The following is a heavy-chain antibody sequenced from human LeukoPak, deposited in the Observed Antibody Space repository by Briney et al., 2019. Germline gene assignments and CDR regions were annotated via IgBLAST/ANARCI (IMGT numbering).Heavy chain of an antibody. V-gene: IGHV1-2*04. D-gene: IGHD1-26*01. Sequence: ASVKVSCKASGYTFTGYYMHWVRQAPGQGLEWMGWINPSSGGTNYAQKFQGWVTMTRDTSISTAYMELSRLRSDDTAVYYCAREGGDDAFDIWGQGTMVTVSS. CDR3: AREGGDDAFDI. CDR2: INPSSGGT. CDR1: GYTFTGYY. J-gene: IGHJ3*02.